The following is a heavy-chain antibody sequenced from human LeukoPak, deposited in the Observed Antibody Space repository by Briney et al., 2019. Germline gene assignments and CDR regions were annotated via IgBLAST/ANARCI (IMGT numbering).Heavy chain of an antibody. CDR1: GFTVSSNY. Sequence: PGGSLRLSCAASGFTVSSNYMNWVRQAPGKGLEWVSVIYGGGNIYYADSVKGRFTISRDNSKNTLYLQMNSLRAEDTAVYYCAKEIMVYAVKSFDYWGQGTLVTVSS. CDR2: IYGGGNI. D-gene: IGHD2-8*01. V-gene: IGHV3-53*01. CDR3: AKEIMVYAVKSFDY. J-gene: IGHJ4*02.